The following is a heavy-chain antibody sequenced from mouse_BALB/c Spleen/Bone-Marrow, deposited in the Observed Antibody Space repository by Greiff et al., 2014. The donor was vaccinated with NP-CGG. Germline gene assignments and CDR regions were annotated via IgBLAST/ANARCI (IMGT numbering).Heavy chain of an antibody. D-gene: IGHD2-14*01. CDR1: GYTFTSYW. J-gene: IGHJ3*01. Sequence: VQLQQSGAELAKPGASVKMSCKASGYTFTSYWMHWVKQRPGQGLEWIGYINPSPGYTEYNQKFKGKATLSADKSSSTAYMQLSSLTSEDSAVYYCARYYRYDGFAYWGQGTLVTVSA. V-gene: IGHV1-7*01. CDR3: ARYYRYDGFAY. CDR2: INPSPGYT.